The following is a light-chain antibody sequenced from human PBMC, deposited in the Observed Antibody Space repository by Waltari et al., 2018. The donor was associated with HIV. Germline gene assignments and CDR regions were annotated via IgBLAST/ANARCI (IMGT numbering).Light chain of an antibody. J-gene: IGKJ4*01. CDR1: QDIKTE. Sequence: DIQMTQSPSSLSASPGDTITITCRTSQDIKTELNWYQQKPGTAPKLLVYAASGFQSGVPARISGSGSGTDFTLTINTLQPDDSATYFCQQSHSVPFTFGAGTKVDVK. V-gene: IGKV1-39*01. CDR3: QQSHSVPFT. CDR2: AAS.